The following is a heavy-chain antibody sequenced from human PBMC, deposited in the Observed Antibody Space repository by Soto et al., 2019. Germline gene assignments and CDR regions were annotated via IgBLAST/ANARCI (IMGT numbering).Heavy chain of an antibody. V-gene: IGHV1-2*06. CDR1: GYTFIDYY. J-gene: IGHJ3*02. D-gene: IGHD3-9*01. Sequence: PSVKVSCKASGYTFIDYYIHWVRQAPGQGLEWMGRVTPSTGGTNYAPKFQGRVTMTSDTSISTAYMELSSLRSDDTAVYYCAKDVRTDWHTASHIWGQGTLVTVSS. CDR2: VTPSTGGT. CDR3: AKDVRTDWHTASHI.